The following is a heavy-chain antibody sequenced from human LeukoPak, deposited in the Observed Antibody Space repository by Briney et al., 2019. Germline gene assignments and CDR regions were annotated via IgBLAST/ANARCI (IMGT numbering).Heavy chain of an antibody. CDR1: GVSISSYY. Sequence: SETLSLTCTVSGVSISSYYWSWIRQPPGKGLEWIGYIYYSGSTNYNPSLKSRVTISVDTSKNQFSLKLSSVTAADTAVYYCARFGHSYGLDYWGQGNLVTVSS. CDR3: ARFGHSYGLDY. J-gene: IGHJ4*02. D-gene: IGHD5-18*01. V-gene: IGHV4-59*08. CDR2: IYYSGST.